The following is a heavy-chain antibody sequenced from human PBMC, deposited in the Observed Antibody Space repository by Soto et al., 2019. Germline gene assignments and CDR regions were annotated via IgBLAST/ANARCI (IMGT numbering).Heavy chain of an antibody. CDR3: ARAPAPLYSSSWYNAFDI. J-gene: IGHJ3*02. CDR1: GGSFRGYY. CDR2: INHSGST. D-gene: IGHD6-13*01. Sequence: SETLSLTCAVYGGSFRGYYWSWIRQPPGKGLEWIGEINHSGSTNYNPSLKSRVTISVDTSKNQFSLKLSSVTAADTAVYYCARAPAPLYSSSWYNAFDIWGQGTMVT. V-gene: IGHV4-34*01.